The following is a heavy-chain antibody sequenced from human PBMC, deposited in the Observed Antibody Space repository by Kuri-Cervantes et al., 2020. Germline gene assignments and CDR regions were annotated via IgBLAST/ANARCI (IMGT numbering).Heavy chain of an antibody. CDR3: ARARSRDFFGAFLDY. J-gene: IGHJ4*02. Sequence: ESLKISCAVYGESFSDYYWSWIRQPPGKGLEWIGEINHSGSTNYNPSLKSRVTISVDTSKNQFSLKLSSVTAADTAVYYCARARSRDFFGAFLDYWGQGTLVTVSS. CDR1: GESFSDYY. D-gene: IGHD3-3*01. CDR2: INHSGST. V-gene: IGHV4-34*01.